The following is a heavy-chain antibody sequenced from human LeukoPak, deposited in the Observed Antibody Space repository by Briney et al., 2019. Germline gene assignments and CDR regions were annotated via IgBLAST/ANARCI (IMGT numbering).Heavy chain of an antibody. V-gene: IGHV1-2*02. D-gene: IGHD6-13*01. CDR1: GYTFSNYY. CDR3: ARHYSSLDAFDF. Sequence: ASVKVSCKASGYTFSNYYMHWVRQTPGQGLEWMGWINPNSGGTDYAQKFQGRVTMTRDTSISTAYMELRRLRSDDTAVYYCARHYSSLDAFDFWGQGTMVTVSS. J-gene: IGHJ3*01. CDR2: INPNSGGT.